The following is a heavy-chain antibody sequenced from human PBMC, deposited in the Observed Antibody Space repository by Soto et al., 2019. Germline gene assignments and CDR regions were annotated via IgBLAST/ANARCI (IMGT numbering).Heavy chain of an antibody. CDR2: MDPNTGNT. Sequence: QVQLVQSGAEVKKPGASVKVSCKASAYTFTNYDINWVRQAPGQGLEWMGWMDPNTGNTGYARKFQGRLTLTRDTSISTAYLELSSLTAVDTADYYCARNPANTGYFEYWGQGTLVIVSS. D-gene: IGHD1-1*01. CDR3: ARNPANTGYFEY. CDR1: AYTFTNYD. J-gene: IGHJ4*02. V-gene: IGHV1-8*01.